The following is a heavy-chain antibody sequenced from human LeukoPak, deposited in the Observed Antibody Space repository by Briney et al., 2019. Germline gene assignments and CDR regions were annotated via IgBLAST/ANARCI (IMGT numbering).Heavy chain of an antibody. Sequence: GGSLRLSCATSGFTFSTYGMHWVRQAPGKGLEWVSYISSSISTIYYADSVQGRFTISRDNSRNTLYLQMDSLRVEDTALYYCAKTDSYGSRGPGYLDSWGQGTLVTVSS. CDR1: GFTFSTYG. D-gene: IGHD5-18*01. CDR2: ISSSISTI. V-gene: IGHV3-48*01. J-gene: IGHJ4*02. CDR3: AKTDSYGSRGPGYLDS.